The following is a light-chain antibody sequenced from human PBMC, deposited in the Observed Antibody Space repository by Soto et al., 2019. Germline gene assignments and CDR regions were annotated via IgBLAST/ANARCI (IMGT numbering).Light chain of an antibody. V-gene: IGLV2-14*01. J-gene: IGLJ3*02. CDR2: EVS. CDR1: SSDVGGYNY. Sequence: QSVLTQPASVSVSPGQSITISRTGTSSDVGGYNYVYWYQQHPGKAPKLMIYEVSNRPSGVSNRFSGSKSGNTASLTISGLQAEEEADYYCSSYTTGSNPLFGGGTQLTVL. CDR3: SSYTTGSNPL.